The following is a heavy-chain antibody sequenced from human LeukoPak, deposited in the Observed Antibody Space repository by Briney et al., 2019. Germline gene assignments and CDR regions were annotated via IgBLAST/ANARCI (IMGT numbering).Heavy chain of an antibody. CDR2: IRYGGSNK. CDR1: GFTFSSYG. V-gene: IGHV3-30*02. CDR3: AKGKFEYSTSCPDY. J-gene: IGHJ4*02. D-gene: IGHD6-13*01. Sequence: GGSLRLSCAASGFTFSSYGMYWVRQAPGKGLEWVAFIRYGGSNKYYADSVKGRFTISRDNSKNTLYLQMNSLRAEDTAVYYCAKGKFEYSTSCPDYWGQGTLVTVSS.